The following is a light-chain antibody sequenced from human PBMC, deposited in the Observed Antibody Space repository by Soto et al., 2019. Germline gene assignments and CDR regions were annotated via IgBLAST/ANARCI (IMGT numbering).Light chain of an antibody. Sequence: QSVLTQPPSASGSPGQSVTISCTGTSSDDGGYNYVSWYQQHPGKAPKLMIYEVTKRPSGVPDRFSGSKSGNTASLTVSGLQAEDEADYYCSSYADSNNLLFGGGTKLTVL. J-gene: IGLJ3*02. CDR3: SSYADSNNLL. CDR2: EVT. CDR1: SSDDGGYNY. V-gene: IGLV2-8*01.